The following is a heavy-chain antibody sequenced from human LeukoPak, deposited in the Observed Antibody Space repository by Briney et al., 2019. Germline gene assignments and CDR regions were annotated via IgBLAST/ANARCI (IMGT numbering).Heavy chain of an antibody. Sequence: GGSLRLSCAASGFTFSSSAVSWVRQAPGKGLEWVSAISNNGGYTYYADSVQGRFTISRDNSKSTLCLQMNSLRAEDTAVYYCAKQLGYCSDGSCYFPYWGQGTLVTVSS. V-gene: IGHV3-23*01. CDR3: AKQLGYCSDGSCYFPY. CDR2: ISNNGGYT. CDR1: GFTFSSSA. D-gene: IGHD2-15*01. J-gene: IGHJ4*02.